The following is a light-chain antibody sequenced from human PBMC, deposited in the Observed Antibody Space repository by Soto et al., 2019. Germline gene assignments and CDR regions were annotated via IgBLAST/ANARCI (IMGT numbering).Light chain of an antibody. CDR1: SSDIGAYNY. J-gene: IGLJ1*01. CDR2: DIS. CDR3: SSYTGSGTLVV. Sequence: QSALTQPASVSGSPGQSITISCTGTSSDIGAYNYVSWYQQHSGKAPKLMIYDISNRPSGVSDRFSGSKSGNTASLTISGLQAEDESEYYCSSYTGSGTLVVFGTGTKVTVL. V-gene: IGLV2-14*01.